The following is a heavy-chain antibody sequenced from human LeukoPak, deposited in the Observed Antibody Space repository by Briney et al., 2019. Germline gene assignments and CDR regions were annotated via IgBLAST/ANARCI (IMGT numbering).Heavy chain of an antibody. CDR2: ISSSSSYI. CDR1: GFTFSSYS. Sequence: GGSLRLSCAASGFTFSSYSMNWVRQAPGKGLEWVSSISSSSSYIYYADSVKGRFTISRDNAKNSLYLQMNSLRAEDTALYYCAKDRAYDSSGYYTPYFDYWGQGTLVTVSS. V-gene: IGHV3-21*04. J-gene: IGHJ4*02. CDR3: AKDRAYDSSGYYTPYFDY. D-gene: IGHD3-22*01.